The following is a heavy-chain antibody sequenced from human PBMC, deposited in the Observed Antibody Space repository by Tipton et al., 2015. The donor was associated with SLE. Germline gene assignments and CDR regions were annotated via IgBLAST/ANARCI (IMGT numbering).Heavy chain of an antibody. CDR1: GGSISSYY. J-gene: IGHJ3*02. CDR2: IYTSGST. Sequence: LRLSCTVSGGSISSYYWSWIRQPPGKGLEWIGRIYTSGSTNYNPSLKSRVTMSVDTSKNQFSLKLSSVTAADTAVYYCASTTYYDFWSGYYRGDAFDIWGQGTMVTVSS. CDR3: ASTTYYDFWSGYYRGDAFDI. D-gene: IGHD3-3*01. V-gene: IGHV4-4*07.